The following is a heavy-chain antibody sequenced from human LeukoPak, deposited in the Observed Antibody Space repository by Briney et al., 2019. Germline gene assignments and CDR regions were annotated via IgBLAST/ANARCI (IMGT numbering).Heavy chain of an antibody. CDR3: ARVNYGDYYFDY. J-gene: IGHJ4*02. CDR1: GGSISSSRYY. CDR2: INHSGST. Sequence: SETLSLTCTVSGGSISSSRYYWGWIRQPPGKGLEWIGEINHSGSTNYNPSLKSRVTISVDTSKNQFSLKLSSVTAADTAVYYCARVNYGDYYFDYWGQGTLVTVSS. V-gene: IGHV4-39*07. D-gene: IGHD4-17*01.